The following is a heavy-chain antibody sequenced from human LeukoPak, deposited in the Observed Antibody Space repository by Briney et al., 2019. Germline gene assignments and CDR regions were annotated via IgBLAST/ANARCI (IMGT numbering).Heavy chain of an antibody. CDR1: GFTFSTYG. J-gene: IGHJ4*02. Sequence: GGSLRLSCAASGFTFSTYGMHWVRQAPGKGLEWVAVISYDGSNKYYADSVKGRFTISRDNSKNTLYLQMNSLRAEDTAVYYCAKDPPNRAYDYDSSGYYWGQGTLVTVSS. V-gene: IGHV3-30*18. CDR2: ISYDGSNK. CDR3: AKDPPNRAYDYDSSGYY. D-gene: IGHD3-22*01.